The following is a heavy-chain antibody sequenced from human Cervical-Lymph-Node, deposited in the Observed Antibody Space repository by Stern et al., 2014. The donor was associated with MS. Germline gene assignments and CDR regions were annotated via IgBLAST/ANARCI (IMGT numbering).Heavy chain of an antibody. Sequence: QVTLKESGPTLVKPTQTLTLTCTFSGFSLSTSGVGVGWIRQPPGKALEWLALIYWDDDKRYSPSLKSRLTITKDNSKNQVVLTMTNMDPVDTATYYCARDRGYCSGGSCYSYYYYGMDVWGQGTTVTVSS. J-gene: IGHJ6*02. CDR3: ARDRGYCSGGSCYSYYYYGMDV. D-gene: IGHD2-15*01. CDR2: IYWDDDK. CDR1: GFSLSTSGVG. V-gene: IGHV2-5*02.